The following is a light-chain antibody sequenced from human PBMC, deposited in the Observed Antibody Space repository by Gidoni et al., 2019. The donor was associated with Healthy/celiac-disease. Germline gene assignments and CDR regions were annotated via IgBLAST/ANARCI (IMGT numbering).Light chain of an antibody. J-gene: IGKJ4*01. CDR1: QSISSY. CDR2: AAS. V-gene: IGKV1-39*01. CDR3: QQSYSTPQLX. Sequence: DIQMTQSPSSLSASVGDRVTITCLASQSISSYLNWYQQKPGKAPKLLIYAASSLQSGVPSRFSGSGSGTDFTLTISSLQPEDFATYYCQQSYSTPQLXXXGGTKVEIK.